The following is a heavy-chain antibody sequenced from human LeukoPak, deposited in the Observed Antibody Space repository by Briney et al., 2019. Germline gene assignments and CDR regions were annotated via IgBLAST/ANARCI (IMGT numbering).Heavy chain of an antibody. D-gene: IGHD2-2*01. CDR1: GGSLSGYY. CDR3: TRGWGYCSSTSCYAKWFDP. Sequence: SETLSLTCAVYGGSLSGYYWRWIRQPPGKGLEWIGEINHSGSTNYNPSLKSRVTISVDTSKNQFSLKLSSVTAADTAVYYCTRGWGYCSSTSCYAKWFDPWGQGTLVTVSS. J-gene: IGHJ5*02. CDR2: INHSGST. V-gene: IGHV4-34*01.